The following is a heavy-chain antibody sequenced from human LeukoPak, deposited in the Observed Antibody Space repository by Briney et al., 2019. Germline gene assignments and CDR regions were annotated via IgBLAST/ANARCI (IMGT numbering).Heavy chain of an antibody. J-gene: IGHJ4*02. Sequence: GESLKISCKGSGYSFTSYWIGWLRQMPGKGLEWMGIIYPGDSDTRYSPSFQGQVTISADKSISTAYLQWRSLKASDTAMYYCARHFYPYYDSSGPYYFDYWGQGTLVTVSS. V-gene: IGHV5-51*01. CDR2: IYPGDSDT. CDR3: ARHFYPYYDSSGPYYFDY. D-gene: IGHD3-22*01. CDR1: GYSFTSYW.